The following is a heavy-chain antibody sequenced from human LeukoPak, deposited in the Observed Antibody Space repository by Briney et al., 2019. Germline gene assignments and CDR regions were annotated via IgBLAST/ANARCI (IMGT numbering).Heavy chain of an antibody. J-gene: IGHJ4*02. CDR1: GGSISSTSYY. D-gene: IGHD3-3*01. V-gene: IGHV4-39*07. CDR2: IHYRGTI. CDR3: AREGSGYSTNFDY. Sequence: PSETLSLTCIVSGGSISSTSYYWGWIRQSPGKGLEWIGSIHYRGTIYYNPSLLSRGTISVDTSKNQFSLKLNSVTAADTAVYFCAREGSGYSTNFDYWGQGTLVTVSS.